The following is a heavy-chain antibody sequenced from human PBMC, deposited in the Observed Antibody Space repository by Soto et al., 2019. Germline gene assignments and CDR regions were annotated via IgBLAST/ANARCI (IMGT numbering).Heavy chain of an antibody. CDR3: AKGLTYYDILTGQNFDY. D-gene: IGHD3-9*01. V-gene: IGHV3-23*01. CDR2: ISGSGVST. Sequence: GGSLRLSCAASGFTFSSYAISWVRQAPWKGLEWVSAISGSGVSTYYADSVKGRFTISRDNSKNTLYLQMNSLRAEDTAVYYCAKGLTYYDILTGQNFDYWGQGTLVSVSS. CDR1: GFTFSSYA. J-gene: IGHJ4*02.